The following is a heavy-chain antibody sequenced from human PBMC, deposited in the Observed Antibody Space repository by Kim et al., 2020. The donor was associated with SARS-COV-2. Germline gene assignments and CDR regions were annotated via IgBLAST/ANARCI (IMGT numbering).Heavy chain of an antibody. D-gene: IGHD2-15*01. CDR3: ARGMSISSANWFDP. V-gene: IGHV1-3*01. J-gene: IGHJ5*02. Sequence: ASVKVSCKASGYTFNNYAIHWVRQAPGQGLEWMGWLNAANGFTQYSQSFQGRVTIIRDTSASTAYMELASLRSEDTAVYYCARGMSISSANWFDPWGQGTLVTVSS. CDR1: GYTFNNYA. CDR2: LNAANGFT.